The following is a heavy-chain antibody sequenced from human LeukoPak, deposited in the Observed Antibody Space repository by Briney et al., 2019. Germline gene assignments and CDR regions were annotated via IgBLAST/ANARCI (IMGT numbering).Heavy chain of an antibody. CDR1: GGSVSSGSYY. J-gene: IGHJ4*02. CDR3: ARVRSIAALSDY. CDR2: IYYSGST. V-gene: IGHV4-61*01. Sequence: PSETLSLTCTASGGSVSSGSYYWSWTRQPPGKGLEWIGYIYYSGSTNYNPSLKSRVTISVDTSKNQFSLKLSSVTAADTAVYYCARVRSIAALSDYWGQGTLVTVSS. D-gene: IGHD6-6*01.